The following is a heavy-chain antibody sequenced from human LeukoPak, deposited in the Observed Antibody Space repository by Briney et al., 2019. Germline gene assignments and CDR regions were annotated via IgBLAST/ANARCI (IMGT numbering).Heavy chain of an antibody. CDR3: TRHGDYVGWWFDP. CDR2: IRSKAYGGTT. CDR1: GFIFSTYE. V-gene: IGHV3-49*04. D-gene: IGHD4-17*01. Sequence: PGGSLRLSCAASGFIFSTYEMNWVRQAPGKGLEWVGFIRSKAYGGTTEYAASVKGRFTISRDDSKSIAYLQMNSLKTEDTAVYYCTRHGDYVGWWFDPWGQGTLVTVSS. J-gene: IGHJ5*02.